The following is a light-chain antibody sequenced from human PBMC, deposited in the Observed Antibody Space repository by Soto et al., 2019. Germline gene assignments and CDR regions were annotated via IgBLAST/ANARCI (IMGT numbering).Light chain of an antibody. J-gene: IGKJ4*01. CDR1: QTVRNNY. CDR3: QQYGNSPLT. V-gene: IGKV3-20*01. CDR2: DAS. Sequence: EFVLTQSPGTLSLSPGERATLSCRASQTVRNNYLAWYQQKPGQAPRLLIYDASSRATGIPDRFSGGGSGTDFTLTISRLEPEDFAVYYCQQYGNSPLTFGGGTKVEIK.